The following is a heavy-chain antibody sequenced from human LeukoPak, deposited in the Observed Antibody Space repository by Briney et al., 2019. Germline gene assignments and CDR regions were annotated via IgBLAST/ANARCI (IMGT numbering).Heavy chain of an antibody. V-gene: IGHV4-59*12. CDR3: ASRPYTYGYFDN. J-gene: IGHJ4*02. CDR1: GGSISYYY. CDR2: IYYSGNT. D-gene: IGHD2-2*02. Sequence: PSETLSLTCTVSGGSISYYYWGWIRQPPGKGLEWIGYIYYSGNTDYNPSLKSRVTISVDTSKNQFSLKLSSLTAADTAVYYCASRPYTYGYFDNWGPGTLVTVSS.